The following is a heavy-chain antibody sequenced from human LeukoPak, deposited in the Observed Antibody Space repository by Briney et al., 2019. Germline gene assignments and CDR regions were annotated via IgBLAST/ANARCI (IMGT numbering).Heavy chain of an antibody. CDR3: ARVGSGSYYYFDY. J-gene: IGHJ4*02. V-gene: IGHV4-38-2*02. D-gene: IGHD1-26*01. CDR2: IFQSGST. CDR1: GYPISGGYY. Sequence: SETLSLTCTVSGYPISGGYYWGWIRQPPGKGLEWIGSIFQSGSTSYNPSLKSRVTISVDTSKNQFSLKLSSVTAADTAVYYCARVGSGSYYYFDYWGQGTLVTVSS.